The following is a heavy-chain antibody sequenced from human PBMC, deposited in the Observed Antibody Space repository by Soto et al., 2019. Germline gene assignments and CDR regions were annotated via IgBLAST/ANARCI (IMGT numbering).Heavy chain of an antibody. CDR1: GGSFSGYY. J-gene: IGHJ6*02. CDR3: ARVVIAARWYYYYGMDV. D-gene: IGHD6-6*01. CDR2: INHSGST. Sequence: PSETLSLTCAVYGGSFSGYYWIWIRQPPGKGLEWIGEINHSGSTNYNPSLKSRVTISVDTSKNQFSLKLSSVTAADTAVYYCARVVIAARWYYYYGMDVWGQGTTVTVSS. V-gene: IGHV4-34*01.